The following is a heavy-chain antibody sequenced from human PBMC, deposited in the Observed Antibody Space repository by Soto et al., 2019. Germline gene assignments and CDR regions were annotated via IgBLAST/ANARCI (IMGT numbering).Heavy chain of an antibody. CDR1: GYTFTSYG. D-gene: IGHD3-10*01. CDR2: ISAYNGNT. CDR3: ARSRRITMVRGVINQASFDY. Sequence: ASVKVSCKASGYTFTSYGISWVRQAPGQGLEWMGWISAYNGNTNYAQKLQGRVTMTTDTSTSTAYMELRSLRSDDTAVYYCARSRRITMVRGVINQASFDYWGQGTLVTVSS. V-gene: IGHV1-18*01. J-gene: IGHJ4*02.